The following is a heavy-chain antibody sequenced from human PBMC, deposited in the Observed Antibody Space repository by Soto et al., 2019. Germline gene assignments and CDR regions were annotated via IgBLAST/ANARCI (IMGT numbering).Heavy chain of an antibody. J-gene: IGHJ4*02. Sequence: PSXTLSLTCTVSGGSISSSSYYWGLIRQPPGKGLEWIGSIYYSGSTYYNPSLKSRVTISVDTSKNQFSLKLSSVNAADTAVYYCARPGGSYRYTIDYWGQGTLVTVSS. V-gene: IGHV4-39*01. CDR2: IYYSGST. CDR1: GGSISSSSYY. CDR3: ARPGGSYRYTIDY. D-gene: IGHD3-16*02.